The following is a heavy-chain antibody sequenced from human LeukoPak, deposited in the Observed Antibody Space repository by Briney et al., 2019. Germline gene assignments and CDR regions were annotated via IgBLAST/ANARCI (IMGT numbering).Heavy chain of an antibody. V-gene: IGHV3-23*01. D-gene: IGHD3-22*01. J-gene: IGHJ4*02. CDR3: TSITMIDDY. CDR1: KSTLSTYA. Sequence: GGSLRLSCAASKSTLSTYAMSWVRQAPGKGLEWVSGISSRGDSTYYADSVQGRFTISRDNSKNTLYLQMNSLRSDDTAVYYCTSITMIDDYWGQGTLVTVSS. CDR2: ISSRGDST.